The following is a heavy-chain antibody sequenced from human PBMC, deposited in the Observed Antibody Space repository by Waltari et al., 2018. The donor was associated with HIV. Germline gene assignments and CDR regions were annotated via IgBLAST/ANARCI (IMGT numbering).Heavy chain of an antibody. Sequence: QVQLVQSGAEVKKPGASVRVSCKAAGYTFINYDIIWVRQATGQGLEWMGWMNPNINNTGHAYKLQERVTMTRNTSIPTTYMELSSLRAEDTGVYFCARLGGGIWSGYRRRIDHYYFDYWGQGTLVTVSS. CDR3: ARLGGGIWSGYRRRIDHYYFDY. J-gene: IGHJ4*02. D-gene: IGHD3-3*01. CDR2: MNPNINNT. V-gene: IGHV1-8*01. CDR1: GYTFINYD.